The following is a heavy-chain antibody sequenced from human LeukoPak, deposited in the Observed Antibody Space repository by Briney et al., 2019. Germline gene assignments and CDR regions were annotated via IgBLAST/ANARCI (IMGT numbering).Heavy chain of an antibody. V-gene: IGHV3-23*01. CDR3: AKPVLRYFDWDSGDY. Sequence: GGSLRLSCAASGFTFSSYAMSWVRQAPGKGLEWVSAISGSGGSTYYADSVKGRFTISRDNSKNTLYLQMNSLRAEDTAVYYCAKPVLRYFDWDSGDYWGQGTLVTVSS. J-gene: IGHJ4*02. D-gene: IGHD3-9*01. CDR2: ISGSGGST. CDR1: GFTFSSYA.